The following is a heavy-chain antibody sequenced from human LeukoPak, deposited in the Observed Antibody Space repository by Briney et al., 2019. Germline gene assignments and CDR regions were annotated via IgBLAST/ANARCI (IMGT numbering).Heavy chain of an antibody. CDR1: GGSISSGSYY. J-gene: IGHJ5*02. CDR3: ARAVGFYRRPGKNCFDP. D-gene: IGHD2/OR15-2a*01. V-gene: IGHV4-61*02. CDR2: IYTRGGT. Sequence: PSETLSLTCTVSGGSISSGSYYWNWIRQPAGKGLEWIGRIYTRGGTNYNPSLNSRVTISLDKSKNQFSLSLSSVTAADTAVYFCARAVGFYRRPGKNCFDPWGQGTLVTVSS.